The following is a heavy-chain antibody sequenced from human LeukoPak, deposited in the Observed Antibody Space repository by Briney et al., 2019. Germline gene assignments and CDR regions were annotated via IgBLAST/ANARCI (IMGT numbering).Heavy chain of an antibody. Sequence: ASVKVSCKVSGYTLTELSMHWVRQAPGKGLEWMGGFDPEDGETIYAQKFQGRVTMTEDTSTDTAYMELSSLRSEDTAVYYCATVSRGWWERAYYFDYWGQGTLVTVSS. J-gene: IGHJ4*02. V-gene: IGHV1-24*01. CDR1: GYTLTELS. CDR2: FDPEDGET. D-gene: IGHD1-26*01. CDR3: ATVSRGWWERAYYFDY.